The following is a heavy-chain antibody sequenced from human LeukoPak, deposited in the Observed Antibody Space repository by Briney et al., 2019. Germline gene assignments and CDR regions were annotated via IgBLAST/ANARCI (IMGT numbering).Heavy chain of an antibody. J-gene: IGHJ6*03. D-gene: IGHD3-10*01. CDR1: GGSISSSSYY. Sequence: SETLSLTCTVSGGSISSSSYYWGWIRQPPGKGLEWIGSIYYSGSTYYNPSLKSRVTISVDTSKNQFSLKLSSVTAADTAVYYCVRYYGSGAHYYYMDVWGKGTTVTVSS. CDR3: VRYYGSGAHYYYMDV. V-gene: IGHV4-39*01. CDR2: IYYSGST.